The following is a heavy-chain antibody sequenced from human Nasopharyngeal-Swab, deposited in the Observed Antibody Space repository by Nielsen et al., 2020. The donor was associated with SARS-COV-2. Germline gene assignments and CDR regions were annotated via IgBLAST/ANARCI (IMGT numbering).Heavy chain of an antibody. CDR3: ARDRWELLDDAFDI. V-gene: IGHV4-4*08. CDR1: GGSISSYS. CDR2: IYYSGST. J-gene: IGHJ3*02. D-gene: IGHD1-26*01. Sequence: SETLSLTCAVSGGSISSYSWSWIRLPPGKGLEWIGYIYYSGSTNYSPSLKSRVTISVDTSKNQFSLKLNSVTAADTAVYYCARDRWELLDDAFDIWGQGTMVTVSS.